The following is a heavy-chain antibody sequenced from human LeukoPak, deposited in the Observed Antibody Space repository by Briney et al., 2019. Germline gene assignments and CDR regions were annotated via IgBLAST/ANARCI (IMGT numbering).Heavy chain of an antibody. V-gene: IGHV3-21*01. CDR2: ISDSSTYI. CDR3: VRVVYCSGGTCSYYFDY. D-gene: IGHD2-15*01. CDR1: GFTFSSYS. J-gene: IGHJ4*02. Sequence: TGGSLRLSCAASGFTFSSYSMNRVRQAPGKGLEWVSSISDSSTYIFNADPVQGRFTISRDDAKNSLYLQMNSLRVEDTAVYYCVRVVYCSGGTCSYYFDYWGQGTLVTVSS.